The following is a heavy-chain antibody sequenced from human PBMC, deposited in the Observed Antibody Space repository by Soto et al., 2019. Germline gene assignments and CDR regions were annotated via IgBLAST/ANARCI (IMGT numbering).Heavy chain of an antibody. J-gene: IGHJ5*02. CDR1: GDSVSSNSAA. Sequence: PAQPLSLTCAISGDSVSSNSAAWNWIRQSPSRGLEWLGRTYYRSKWYNDYAVSVKSRITINPDTSKNQFSLQLNSVTPEDTAVYYXARAGSSRFESRSWFDPWGQGTLVTVSS. CDR3: ARAGSSRFESRSWFDP. V-gene: IGHV6-1*01. D-gene: IGHD6-13*01. CDR2: TYYRSKWYN.